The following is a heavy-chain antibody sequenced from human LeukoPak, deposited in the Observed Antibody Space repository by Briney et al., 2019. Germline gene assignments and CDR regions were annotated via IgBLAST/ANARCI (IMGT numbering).Heavy chain of an antibody. D-gene: IGHD1-14*01. V-gene: IGHV4-38-2*02. J-gene: IGHJ6*03. CDR2: IYHSGST. CDR3: ARDPGTLSYMDV. Sequence: SETLSLTCTVSGYSISSGYYWGWIRQPPGKWLEWIGSIYHSGSTYYNPSLKSRVTISVDTSKNQFSLKLSSVTAADTAVYYCARDPGTLSYMDVWGKGTTVTVSS. CDR1: GYSISSGYY.